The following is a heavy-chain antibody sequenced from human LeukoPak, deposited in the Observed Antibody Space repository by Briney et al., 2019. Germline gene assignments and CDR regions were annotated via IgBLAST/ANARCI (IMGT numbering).Heavy chain of an antibody. CDR1: GGSFSGYY. CDR2: INHSGST. Sequence: SSETLSLTCAVYGGSFSGYYWSWIRQPPGKGLEWIGEINHSGSTYYNPSLKSRVTISVDTSKNQFSLKLSSVTAADTAVYYCAREGDSNSVGWFDPWGQGTLVTVSS. J-gene: IGHJ5*02. CDR3: AREGDSNSVGWFDP. V-gene: IGHV4-34*01. D-gene: IGHD6-13*01.